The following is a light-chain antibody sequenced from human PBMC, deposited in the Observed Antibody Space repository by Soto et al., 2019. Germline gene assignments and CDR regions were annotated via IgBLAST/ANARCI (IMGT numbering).Light chain of an antibody. V-gene: IGKV1-39*01. Sequence: DIQMTQSPSSLSASVGDRVTITCWASQTIDNFLNWYQQKPGRPPKLLIYAASSLYSGVPSRFTGSGSGTDFTLTISRVAPEDIAVYFCQQYGGSAGWTFGQGTRLEIK. CDR3: QQYGGSAGWT. CDR2: AAS. J-gene: IGKJ5*01. CDR1: QTIDNF.